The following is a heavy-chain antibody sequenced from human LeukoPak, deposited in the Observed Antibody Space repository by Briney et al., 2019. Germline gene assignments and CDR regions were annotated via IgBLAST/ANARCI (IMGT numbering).Heavy chain of an antibody. V-gene: IGHV3-23*01. J-gene: IGHJ5*02. CDR2: IMSCGGST. CDR3: AKGNTWFDH. CDR1: GFTFSNYD. Sequence: PGGSLRLSCAASGFTFSNYDMSWVRQAPGEGLVWVSAIMSCGGSTFYADSVRGRFTISRDNSNYTLYLQMSSVRAEATAIYYCAKGNTWFDHWGQGTLVAVSS.